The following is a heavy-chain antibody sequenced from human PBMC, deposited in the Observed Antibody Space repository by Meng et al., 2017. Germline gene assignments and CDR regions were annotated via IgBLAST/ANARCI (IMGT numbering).Heavy chain of an antibody. Sequence: QLQLQESGPGLVKPSETLSLTCIVSGCSIRSSTYYWGWIRQPPGKGLEWIGSISDSGNTYYSPSLRSRVTISVDTSKNQFSLKLTSVAAADMAVYYCATSISGWYYFNFWGQGTLVTVSS. CDR3: ATSISGWYYFNF. J-gene: IGHJ4*02. CDR1: GCSIRSSTYY. CDR2: ISDSGNT. D-gene: IGHD6-19*01. V-gene: IGHV4-39*01.